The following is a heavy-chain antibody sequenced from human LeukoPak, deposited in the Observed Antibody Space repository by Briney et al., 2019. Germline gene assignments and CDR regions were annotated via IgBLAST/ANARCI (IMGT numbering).Heavy chain of an antibody. J-gene: IGHJ3*02. D-gene: IGHD6-6*01. V-gene: IGHV4-39*01. Sequence: SETLSLTCTVSGGSISSSRYYWGWIRQPPGTGLEWIGSIYYSGSTYYNPSLKSRVTISVDTSKNQFSLKLSSVTAADTAVYYCARQGWGSSGAFDIWGQGTMVTISS. CDR3: ARQGWGSSGAFDI. CDR2: IYYSGST. CDR1: GGSISSSRYY.